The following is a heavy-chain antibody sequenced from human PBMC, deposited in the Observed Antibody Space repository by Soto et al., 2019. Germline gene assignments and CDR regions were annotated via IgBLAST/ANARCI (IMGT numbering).Heavy chain of an antibody. CDR2: IYPGDSVT. CDR3: ARNHGSPGSYFGTDV. Sequence: GESLKISCKGSAYSFTSYWINWVRQMPGKGLEWMGIIYPGDSVTRYSPSFQGQVTISADKSISTAYLQLRSLKASDTAMYYRARNHGSPGSYFGTDVWGQGTTVTVYS. D-gene: IGHD3-10*01. CDR1: AYSFTSYW. V-gene: IGHV5-51*01. J-gene: IGHJ6*01.